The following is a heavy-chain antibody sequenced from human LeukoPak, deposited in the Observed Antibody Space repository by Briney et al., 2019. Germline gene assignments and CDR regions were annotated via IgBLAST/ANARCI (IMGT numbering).Heavy chain of an antibody. CDR3: ARDCRIAARGYNWFDP. CDR2: IRYDGSNK. V-gene: IGHV3-30*02. Sequence: GGSLRLSCAASGFTFSSYGMHWVRQAPGKGLEWVAFIRYDGSNKYYADSVKGRFTISRDNAKNSLYLQMNSLRAEDTAVYYCARDCRIAARGYNWFDPWGQGTLVTVSS. J-gene: IGHJ5*02. D-gene: IGHD6-6*01. CDR1: GFTFSSYG.